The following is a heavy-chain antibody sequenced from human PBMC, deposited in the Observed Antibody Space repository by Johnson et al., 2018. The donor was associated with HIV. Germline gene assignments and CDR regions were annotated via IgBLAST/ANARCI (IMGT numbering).Heavy chain of an antibody. V-gene: IGHV3-30*02. Sequence: QVQLVESGGGVVQPGGSLRLSCVVSGFTFSSYGMHWVRQAPGKGLEWVAFIRYDGSNQYYADSVKGRFTISRDNSKNTLYLQMNSLSAEDTAVYYCAKDKIVVWSRDAFDIWGQGKMVTVSS. CDR1: GFTFSSYG. CDR2: IRYDGSNQ. J-gene: IGHJ3*02. CDR3: AKDKIVVWSRDAFDI. D-gene: IGHD2-15*01.